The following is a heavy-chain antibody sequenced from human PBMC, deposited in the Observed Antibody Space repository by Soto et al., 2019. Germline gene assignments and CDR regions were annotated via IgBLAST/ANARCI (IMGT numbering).Heavy chain of an antibody. V-gene: IGHV4-59*01. Sequence: SETLSLTCTVSGGSISSYYWSWIRQPPGKGLEWIGYIYYSGSTNYNPSLKSRVTISVDTSKNQFSLKLSSVTAADTAVYYCARADVDTAMVTSHFDYWGQGTLVTVSS. CDR1: GGSISSYY. CDR3: ARADVDTAMVTSHFDY. J-gene: IGHJ4*02. CDR2: IYYSGST. D-gene: IGHD5-18*01.